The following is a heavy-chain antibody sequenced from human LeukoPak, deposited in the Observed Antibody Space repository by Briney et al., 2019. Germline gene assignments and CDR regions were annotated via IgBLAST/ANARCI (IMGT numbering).Heavy chain of an antibody. D-gene: IGHD4-17*01. CDR2: INTNTGNP. J-gene: IGHJ6*02. CDR3: VGTVTTKYYYGMDV. CDR1: GYTFTSYA. V-gene: IGHV7-4-1*02. Sequence: GASVKVSCKASGYTFTSYAMNWVRQAPGQGLEWMGWINTNTGNPTFAQGFTGRFVFSLDTSVSTAYLQISSLKAEDTAVYYCVGTVTTKYYYGMDVWGQGTTVTVSS.